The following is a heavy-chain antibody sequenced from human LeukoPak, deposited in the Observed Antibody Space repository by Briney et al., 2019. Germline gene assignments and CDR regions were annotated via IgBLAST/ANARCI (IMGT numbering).Heavy chain of an antibody. J-gene: IGHJ4*02. CDR3: ARGGLVGPTPYLDS. D-gene: IGHD1-26*01. CDR1: GFTFSTYP. V-gene: IGHV3-64*01. CDR2: INNNGDRT. Sequence: GGSLRLSCAASGFTFSTYPMYWVRQAPGRGPEYVSGINNNGDRTYYAKSVKGRFTVSRDNSKNTLYLQVGSLRAEDMAVYYCARGGLVGPTPYLDSWGQGTLVTVSS.